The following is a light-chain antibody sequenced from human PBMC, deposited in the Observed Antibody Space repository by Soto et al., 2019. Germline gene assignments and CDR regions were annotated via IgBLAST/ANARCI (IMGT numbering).Light chain of an antibody. CDR3: AAWDDSLNGPV. V-gene: IGLV1-44*01. CDR2: SNN. Sequence: QSVLPQPPSASGTPGQRVTISCSGSSSNIGSNTVNWYQQLPGTAPKLLIYSNNQRPSGVPDRFSCSKSGTSASLAISGLQYEDEADYYCAAWDDSLNGPVFGGGTKLTVL. CDR1: SSNIGSNT. J-gene: IGLJ2*01.